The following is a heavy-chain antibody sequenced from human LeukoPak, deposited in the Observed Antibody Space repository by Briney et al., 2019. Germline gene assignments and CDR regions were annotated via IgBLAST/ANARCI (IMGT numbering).Heavy chain of an antibody. CDR1: GFTFSRYA. CDR2: ISGSGDDT. V-gene: IGHV3-23*01. CDR3: AKNVDYDSSCYYDY. D-gene: IGHD3-22*01. J-gene: IGHJ4*02. Sequence: PGGSLRLSCAASGFTFSRYAMNWVRQAPGKGLEWVSGISGSGDDTYYADSVKGRFTISRDNSKNTLYVQMNSLRAEDTAVYYCAKNVDYDSSCYYDYWGQGTLVTVSS.